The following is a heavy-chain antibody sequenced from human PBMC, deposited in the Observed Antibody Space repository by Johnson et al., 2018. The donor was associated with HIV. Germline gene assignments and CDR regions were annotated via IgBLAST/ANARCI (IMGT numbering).Heavy chain of an antibody. D-gene: IGHD1/OR15-1a*01. CDR2: IYSGGST. Sequence: VYLVESGGGLVKPGGSLRLSCAASGLIFSSNYMSWVRQAPGKGLEWVSVIYSGGSTYYADSVKGRFTISRDNSKNTLYLQMNSLKAEDTALYYCARGGLGFQNIHDPFDIWGQGTMVTVSS. J-gene: IGHJ3*02. V-gene: IGHV3-66*01. CDR3: ARGGLGFQNIHDPFDI. CDR1: GLIFSSNY.